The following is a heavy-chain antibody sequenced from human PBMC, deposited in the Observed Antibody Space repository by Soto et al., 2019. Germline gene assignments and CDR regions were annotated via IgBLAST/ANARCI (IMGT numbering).Heavy chain of an antibody. D-gene: IGHD3-10*01. Sequence: SVKVSCKASGYTFTYRYLHWVRQAPGQALEWMGWITPFNGNTNYAQKFQDRVTITRDKSMSTAYMELSSLRSEDTAVYYCARVGGFGATTIDYWGQGTLVTVSS. J-gene: IGHJ4*02. V-gene: IGHV1-45*02. CDR1: GYTFTYRY. CDR3: ARVGGFGATTIDY. CDR2: ITPFNGNT.